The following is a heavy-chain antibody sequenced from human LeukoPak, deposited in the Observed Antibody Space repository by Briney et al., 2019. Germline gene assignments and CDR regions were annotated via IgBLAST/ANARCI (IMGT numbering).Heavy chain of an antibody. CDR2: INHSGST. V-gene: IGHV4-34*01. CDR1: GGSFSGYY. D-gene: IGHD5-18*01. Sequence: NSSETLSLTCAVYGGSFSGYYWSWIRQPPGKGLEWIGEINHSGSTNYNPSLKSRVTISVDTSKNQFSLKLSSVTAADTAVYYCAREVDTAMVKDWGQGTLDTVSS. CDR3: AREVDTAMVKD. J-gene: IGHJ4*02.